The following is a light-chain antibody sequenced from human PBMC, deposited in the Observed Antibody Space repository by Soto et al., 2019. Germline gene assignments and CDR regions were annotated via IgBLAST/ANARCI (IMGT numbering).Light chain of an antibody. CDR3: SSYTSSSTLGHVV. J-gene: IGLJ2*01. Sequence: QSALTQPASVSGSPGQSITISCTGTSSDVGGYNYVSWYQQHPGKAPKLMIYEVSNRPSGVSNRFSGSKSGNTASLTISGLQAEDEADYYCSSYTSSSTLGHVVLGGGTKLTVL. CDR2: EVS. CDR1: SSDVGGYNY. V-gene: IGLV2-14*01.